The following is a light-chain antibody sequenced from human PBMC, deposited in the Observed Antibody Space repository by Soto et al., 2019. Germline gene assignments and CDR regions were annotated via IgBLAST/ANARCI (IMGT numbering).Light chain of an antibody. V-gene: IGKV3-20*01. CDR2: GAS. Sequence: EVVLTQSPGTLALSPGERATLSCRASHSITNNYLAWYQQKPGQAPRRLIFGASNRAAGVPDRFSGSASGTDFTLTISKLEPEDFAVYYCQQYSSTPYTFGQGSRLEIK. J-gene: IGKJ2*01. CDR3: QQYSSTPYT. CDR1: HSITNNY.